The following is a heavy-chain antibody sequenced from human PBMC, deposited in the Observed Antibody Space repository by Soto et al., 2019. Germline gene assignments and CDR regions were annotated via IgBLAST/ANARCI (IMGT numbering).Heavy chain of an antibody. CDR3: ARGYGDYVGYYFDY. CDR2: IYSGGST. Sequence: EVQLVESGGGLVQPGGSLRLSCAASGFTVSSNYMSWVRQAPGKGLEWVSVIYSGGSTYYADSVKGRFTISRHNSKNTLYLQMSSLRAEVTAVYYCARGYGDYVGYYFDYWGQGTLVTVSS. J-gene: IGHJ4*02. CDR1: GFTVSSNY. D-gene: IGHD4-17*01. V-gene: IGHV3-53*04.